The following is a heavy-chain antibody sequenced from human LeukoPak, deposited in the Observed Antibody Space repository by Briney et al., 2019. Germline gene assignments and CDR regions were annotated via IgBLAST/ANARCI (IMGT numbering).Heavy chain of an antibody. CDR3: ARDRTVDTAMVD. V-gene: IGHV4-39*07. CDR1: GGSISSSSYD. D-gene: IGHD5-18*01. Sequence: SETPSLTCTVSGGSISSSSYDWGWIRQPPGKGLEWIGSIYYSGSTYYNPSLKSRVTISVDTSKNQFSLKLSSVTAADTAVYYCARDRTVDTAMVDWGQGTLVTVSS. CDR2: IYYSGST. J-gene: IGHJ4*02.